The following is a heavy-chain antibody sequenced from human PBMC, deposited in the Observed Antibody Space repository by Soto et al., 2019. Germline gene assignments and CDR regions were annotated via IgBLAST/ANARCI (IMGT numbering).Heavy chain of an antibody. Sequence: LFLTCTVSGGSISSSSYYWGSIRQPPWKGLEWIGSIYYSGSTYYNPSLKSRVTISVDTSKNQFSLKLSSVTAADTAVYYCARATPRGQAAAVIEYWGQGTLDTVS. CDR1: GGSISSSSYY. V-gene: IGHV4-39*01. CDR3: ARATPRGQAAAVIEY. D-gene: IGHD6-13*01. J-gene: IGHJ4*02. CDR2: IYYSGST.